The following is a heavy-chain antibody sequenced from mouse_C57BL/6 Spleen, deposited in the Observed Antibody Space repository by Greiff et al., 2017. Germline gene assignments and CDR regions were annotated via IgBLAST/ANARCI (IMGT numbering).Heavy chain of an antibody. Sequence: EVQLVESGGGLVKPGGSLKLSCAASGFTFSSYAMSWVRQTPEKRLEWVATISDGGSYTYYPDNVKGRFTISRDNAKNNLYLQMSHLKSEDTAMYYCARDYYGSSSLFDYWGQGTTLTVSS. CDR1: GFTFSSYA. D-gene: IGHD1-1*01. J-gene: IGHJ2*01. V-gene: IGHV5-4*01. CDR3: ARDYYGSSSLFDY. CDR2: ISDGGSYT.